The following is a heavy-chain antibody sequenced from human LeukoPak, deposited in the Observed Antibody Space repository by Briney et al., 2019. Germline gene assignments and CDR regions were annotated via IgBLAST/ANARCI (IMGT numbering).Heavy chain of an antibody. J-gene: IGHJ5*02. CDR2: IYYSGST. CDR1: GGSISSSSYY. CDR3: ARKGGSIFGVVIIQGNNWFDP. Sequence: SETLSLTCTVSGGSISSSSYYWGWIRQPPGEGLEWIGSIYYSGSTYYNPSLKSRVTISVDTSKNQFSLKLSSVTAADTAVYYCARKGGSIFGVVIIQGNNWFDPWGQGTLVTVSS. V-gene: IGHV4-39*07. D-gene: IGHD3-3*01.